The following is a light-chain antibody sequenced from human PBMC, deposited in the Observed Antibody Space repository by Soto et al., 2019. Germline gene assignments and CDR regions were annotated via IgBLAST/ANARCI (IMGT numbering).Light chain of an antibody. J-gene: IGKJ2*01. CDR2: ATS. CDR3: QQYGSSPKYT. CDR1: QNVPSSY. V-gene: IGKV3-20*01. Sequence: ETVLMQCPGTLSLSPGERATLSCRASQNVPSSYLGWYQQKPGQAPRLLIYATSNRATGVPDRFTGGGSGTDFTLTISRLEPEDFAVYYCQQYGSSPKYTFGQGTKLEIK.